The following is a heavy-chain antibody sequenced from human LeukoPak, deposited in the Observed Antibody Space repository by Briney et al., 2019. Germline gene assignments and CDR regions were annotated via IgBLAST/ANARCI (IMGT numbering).Heavy chain of an antibody. Sequence: GGSLRLSCAASGFTFSSYGMHWVRQAPGKGLEWVAVISYDGSNKYYADSVKGRFTISRDNSKNTLYLQMNSLRAEDTAVYYCAKVDFRALYYYYGMDVWGQGTTVTVSS. D-gene: IGHD3-3*01. CDR2: ISYDGSNK. CDR3: AKVDFRALYYYYGMDV. CDR1: GFTFSSYG. V-gene: IGHV3-30*18. J-gene: IGHJ6*02.